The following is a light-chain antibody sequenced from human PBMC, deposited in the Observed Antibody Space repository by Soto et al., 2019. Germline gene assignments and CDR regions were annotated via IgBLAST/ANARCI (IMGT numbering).Light chain of an antibody. V-gene: IGLV1-44*01. CDR3: ATWDDSLNAVV. Sequence: QSVLTQPPSVSGTPGQRVSISCSGSSSNIGSNTVNWYQQLPGTAPKLLIYTNNQRPSGVPDRFSGSKSGTSASLAISWLRSGDEADYYCATWDDSLNAVVFGGGTKLTVL. CDR1: SSNIGSNT. CDR2: TNN. J-gene: IGLJ2*01.